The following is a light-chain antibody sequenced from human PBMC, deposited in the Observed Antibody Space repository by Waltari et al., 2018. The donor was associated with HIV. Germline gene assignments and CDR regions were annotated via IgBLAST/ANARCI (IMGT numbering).Light chain of an antibody. CDR3: SSYTSSSTRL. V-gene: IGLV2-14*01. CDR1: SSDVGGYNY. CDR2: EVS. Sequence: QSALTQPASVSGSPGQSITISCPGTSSDVGGYNYVSWYQQHPGKAPKLMIYEVSNRPSGVSDRFSGSKSGNTASLTISGLQAEDEADYYCSSYTSSSTRLFGGGTKLTVL. J-gene: IGLJ2*01.